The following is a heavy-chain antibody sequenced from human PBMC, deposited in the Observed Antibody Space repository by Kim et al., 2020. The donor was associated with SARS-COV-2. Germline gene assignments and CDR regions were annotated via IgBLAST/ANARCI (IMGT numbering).Heavy chain of an antibody. Sequence: SETLSLTCTVSGAFINKYYWTWIRQPPGKGLEWIGYIYYSGSTNYNPSLKSRVTISIGSSKTQFSLKLNSVTAADTAVYFCARLRGYCSGGSCYGDYFAMGVWGRGTTVTVSS. D-gene: IGHD2-15*01. V-gene: IGHV4-59*08. CDR3: ARLRGYCSGGSCYGDYFAMGV. CDR1: GAFINKYY. CDR2: IYYSGST. J-gene: IGHJ6*02.